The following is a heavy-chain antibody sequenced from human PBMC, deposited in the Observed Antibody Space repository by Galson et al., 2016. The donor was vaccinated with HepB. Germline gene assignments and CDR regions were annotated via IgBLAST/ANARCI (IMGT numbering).Heavy chain of an antibody. CDR2: FELEDGET. V-gene: IGHV1-24*01. Sequence: SVKVSCKVSGYTLTDLSMHWVRQAPGKGLEWMGGFELEDGETIYAQKFQGRVTMTEDTSRDTAYMELSSLRSEDTAVYYCATFMTTALPFDNWGQGTLVTVSS. J-gene: IGHJ4*02. CDR3: ATFMTTALPFDN. CDR1: GYTLTDLS. D-gene: IGHD4-17*01.